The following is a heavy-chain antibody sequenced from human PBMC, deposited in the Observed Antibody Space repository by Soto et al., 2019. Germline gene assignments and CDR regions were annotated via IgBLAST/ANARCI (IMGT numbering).Heavy chain of an antibody. CDR1: GGSISSYY. Sequence: QVQLQESGPGLVKPSETLSLTCTVSGGSISSYYWSWIRQPPGKGLEWIGYIYYSGSTNYNPSLKSRVTISVDTSKNLFSLKLSSVPAADTAVYYCARSALPTRSITMVRGAAIFDPWGQGTLVTVSS. V-gene: IGHV4-59*08. D-gene: IGHD3-10*01. CDR2: IYYSGST. CDR3: ARSALPTRSITMVRGAAIFDP. J-gene: IGHJ5*02.